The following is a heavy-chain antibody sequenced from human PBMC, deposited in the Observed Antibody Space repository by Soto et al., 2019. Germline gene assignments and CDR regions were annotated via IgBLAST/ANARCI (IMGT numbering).Heavy chain of an antibody. V-gene: IGHV3-64D*06. CDR3: VKGDRVVRGVINHYYYYYGMDV. Sequence: PGGSLRLSCSASGFTFSSYAMHCVRQAPGKGLEYVSAISSNGGITYCADSVKGRFNISTDNYKNTLYLQMSSLRAEDTAVYYCVKGDRVVRGVINHYYYYYGMDVWGQGNTVTVSS. CDR1: GFTFSSYA. J-gene: IGHJ6*02. D-gene: IGHD3-10*01. CDR2: ISSNGGIT.